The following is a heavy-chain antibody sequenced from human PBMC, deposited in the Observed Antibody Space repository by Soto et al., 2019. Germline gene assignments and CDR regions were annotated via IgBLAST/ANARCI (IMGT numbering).Heavy chain of an antibody. Sequence: QVQLVQSGAEVQKPGSSVKVSCKSSGGTFSSYAISGVRQAPGQGLEWMGGIIPIFGTANYAQKFQGRVTINADESTSKAYMELSSLRSEDTAVYYCAINPYESSGYPTYYYYGMDVWGQGTTVTVSS. D-gene: IGHD3-22*01. CDR1: GGTFSSYA. CDR3: AINPYESSGYPTYYYYGMDV. CDR2: IIPIFGTA. V-gene: IGHV1-69*01. J-gene: IGHJ6*02.